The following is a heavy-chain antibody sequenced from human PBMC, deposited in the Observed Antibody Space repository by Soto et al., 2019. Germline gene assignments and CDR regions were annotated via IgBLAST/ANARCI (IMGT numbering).Heavy chain of an antibody. CDR2: ISSSSSTI. V-gene: IGHV3-48*01. Sequence: GGSLRLSCAASGVTFSSYSMNSVRQAPEKGQEWVSYISSSSSTIYYADSVKGRFTISRDNAKNSLYLQMNSLRAEDTAVYFCAATGGYDPYYYYMDVSGKGTTVSVSS. D-gene: IGHD5-12*01. J-gene: IGHJ6*03. CDR1: GVTFSSYS. CDR3: AATGGYDPYYYYMDV.